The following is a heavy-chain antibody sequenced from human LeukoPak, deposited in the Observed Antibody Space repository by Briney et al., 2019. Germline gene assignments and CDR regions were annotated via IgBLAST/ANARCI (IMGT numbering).Heavy chain of an antibody. J-gene: IGHJ1*01. CDR2: INTGNGNT. CDR1: GYSFANYG. D-gene: IGHD3-22*01. V-gene: IGHV1-3*04. CDR3: ARVPLSDASGHYYPH. Sequence: ASVKVSCKTSGYSFANYGMHWVRQAPSQSLEWMGWINTGNGNTKSSQKFQDRVALTRDTSASTAYMELNSLSSEDTAVYYCARVPLSDASGHYYPHWGQGTLVTVSS.